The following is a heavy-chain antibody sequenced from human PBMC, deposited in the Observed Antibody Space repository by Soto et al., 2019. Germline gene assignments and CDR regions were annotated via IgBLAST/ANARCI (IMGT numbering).Heavy chain of an antibody. CDR1: GYTFTSYD. J-gene: IGHJ6*02. D-gene: IGHD6-13*01. V-gene: IGHV1-8*01. CDR2: INPNSGNT. CDR3: ARDSSSYYNYGMDV. Sequence: ASVKVSCKASGYTFTSYDINWVRQATGQGLEWMGWINPNSGNTVNAQKFQGRVTMTRNTSINTVDMELSGLRSEDTAVHYCARDSSSYYNYGMDVWGQGTTVTVSS.